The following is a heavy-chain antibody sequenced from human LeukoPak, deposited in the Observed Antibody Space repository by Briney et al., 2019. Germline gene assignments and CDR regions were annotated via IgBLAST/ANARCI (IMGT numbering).Heavy chain of an antibody. Sequence: GSLRLSCAASGFTFSSYSMNWVRQAPGKGLEWVSYISSSSSTIYYADSVKGRFTISRDNAKNSLYLQMNSLRDEDTAVYFCARLLATWDYYYMDVWGKGTTVTVSS. CDR3: ARLLATWDYYYMDV. CDR1: GFTFSSYS. J-gene: IGHJ6*03. V-gene: IGHV3-48*02. D-gene: IGHD3-3*02. CDR2: ISSSSSTI.